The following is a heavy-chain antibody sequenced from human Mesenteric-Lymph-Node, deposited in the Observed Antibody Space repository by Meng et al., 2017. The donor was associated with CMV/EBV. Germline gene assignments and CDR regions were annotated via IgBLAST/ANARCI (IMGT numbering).Heavy chain of an antibody. D-gene: IGHD6-6*01. CDR3: ARDRLTRYSSSSWDD. CDR2: IIPNSGGT. V-gene: IGHV1-2*02. J-gene: IGHJ4*02. Sequence: ASVTVSCKASGYTFTGHYMHWVRQAPGQGLEWMGWIIPNSGGTNYAQKFQGRVTMTRDTSISTAYMELSRLRSDDTAVYYCARDRLTRYSSSSWDDWGQGTLVTVSS. CDR1: GYTFTGHY.